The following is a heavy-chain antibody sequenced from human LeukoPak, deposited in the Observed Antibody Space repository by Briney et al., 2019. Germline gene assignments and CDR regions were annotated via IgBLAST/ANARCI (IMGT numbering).Heavy chain of an antibody. CDR2: ISISSSYI. V-gene: IGHV3-21*01. CDR3: ARGDGYSSGWYDAFDI. Sequence: GGSLRLSCAASGFTFSRYSMNWVRQAPGKGLEWVSSISISSSYIYYADSVKGRFTMSRDNAKNSLYLQMNSLRAEDTAVYYCARGDGYSSGWYDAFDIWGQGTMVTVSS. CDR1: GFTFSRYS. J-gene: IGHJ3*02. D-gene: IGHD6-19*01.